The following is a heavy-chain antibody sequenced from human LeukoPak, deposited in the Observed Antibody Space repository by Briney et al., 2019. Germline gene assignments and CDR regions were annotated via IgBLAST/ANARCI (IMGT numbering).Heavy chain of an antibody. CDR3: ARVGGATVTTDYYYYGMDV. J-gene: IGHJ6*02. V-gene: IGHV1-2*02. D-gene: IGHD4-17*01. CDR2: INPNSGGT. Sequence: ASVKVSCKASGYTFTRYYMHWVRQAPGQGLEWMGWINPNSGGTNYAQKFQGRVTMTRDTSISTADMELSRLRSDDTAVYYCARVGGATVTTDYYYYGMDVWGQGTTVTVSS. CDR1: GYTFTRYY.